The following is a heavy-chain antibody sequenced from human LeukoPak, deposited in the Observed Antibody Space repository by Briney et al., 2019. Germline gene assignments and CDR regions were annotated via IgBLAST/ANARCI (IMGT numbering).Heavy chain of an antibody. J-gene: IGHJ4*02. CDR2: INPNSGGT. D-gene: IGHD2-2*02. V-gene: IGHV1-2*02. Sequence: ASVKVSCKASGYTYTGYYVHWVRQAPGQGLEWMGWINPNSGGTNYAQKFQGRVTMTRGTYISTAYMELSSLRSDDTAVYYCATGGYCSSTSCYMPFDYWGQGTLVTVSS. CDR1: GYTYTGYY. CDR3: ATGGYCSSTSCYMPFDY.